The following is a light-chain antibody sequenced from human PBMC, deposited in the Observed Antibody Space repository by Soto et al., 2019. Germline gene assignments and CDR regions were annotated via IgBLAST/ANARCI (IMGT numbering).Light chain of an antibody. CDR2: EVS. CDR1: SSDVGIYNL. V-gene: IGLV2-23*02. J-gene: IGLJ2*01. Sequence: QSALTQPASVSGSPGQSITISCTGTSSDVGIYNLVSWYQQHPGKAPELMIYEVSKRPSGVSNRFSGSKSGNTASLTISGLQAEDEADYYCCSYAGSTTLVFGGGTQLTVL. CDR3: CSYAGSTTLV.